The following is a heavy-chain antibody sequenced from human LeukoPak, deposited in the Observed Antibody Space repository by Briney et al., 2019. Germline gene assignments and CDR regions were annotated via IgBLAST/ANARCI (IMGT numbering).Heavy chain of an antibody. CDR1: GFTFSSNV. D-gene: IGHD4-17*01. J-gene: IGHJ4*02. CDR2: ISGSGDST. Sequence: PGGSPRLSCASSGFTFSSNVMAWVRQAPGKGLEWVSGISGSGDSTYYADSVKGRFTISRDNSKNTLYLQMNSLRAGDTAMYFCAKVFRSGDLFVSDYWGQGILVTVSP. V-gene: IGHV3-23*01. CDR3: AKVFRSGDLFVSDY.